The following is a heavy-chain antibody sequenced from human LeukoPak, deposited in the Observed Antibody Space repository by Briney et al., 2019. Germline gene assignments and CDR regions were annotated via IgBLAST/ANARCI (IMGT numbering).Heavy chain of an antibody. CDR2: MNPNSGNT. J-gene: IGHJ4*02. Sequence: ASVKVSCKASGYTFTSYDINWVRQATGQGLEWMGWMNPNSGNTGYAQKFQGRVTMTRNTSISTAYMELSSLRSEGTAVYYCARGHYDSSGYDYWGQGTLVTVSS. V-gene: IGHV1-8*01. CDR3: ARGHYDSSGYDY. D-gene: IGHD3-22*01. CDR1: GYTFTSYD.